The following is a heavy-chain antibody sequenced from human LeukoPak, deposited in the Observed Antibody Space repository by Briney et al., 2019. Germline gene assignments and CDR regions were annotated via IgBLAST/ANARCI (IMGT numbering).Heavy chain of an antibody. CDR2: IYNSGSKT. V-gene: IGHV3-23*05. D-gene: IGHD6-19*01. CDR3: SKDVVPDSGWDLDY. Sequence: GGSLRLSCTASGFSFSTYSMTWVRQGPGKGLEWVSSIYNSGSKTFYADSVKGRFTVSRDNSKNTLYLQMNSLTAEDTAVYYCSKDVVPDSGWDLDYWGQGTLVTVSS. CDR1: GFSFSTYS. J-gene: IGHJ4*02.